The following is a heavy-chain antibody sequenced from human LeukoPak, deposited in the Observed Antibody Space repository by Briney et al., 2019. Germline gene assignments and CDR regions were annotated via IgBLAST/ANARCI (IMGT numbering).Heavy chain of an antibody. J-gene: IGHJ4*02. V-gene: IGHV3-11*04. CDR2: ISSSGSTI. CDR1: GFTVSSNY. Sequence: KPGGSLRLSCAASGFTVSSNYMSWVRQAPGKGLEWVSYISSSGSTIYYADSVKGRFTISRDNAKNSLYLQMNSLRAEDTAVYYCARVRIPTVTTGVHYFDYWGQGTLVTVSS. CDR3: ARVRIPTVTTGVHYFDY. D-gene: IGHD4-17*01.